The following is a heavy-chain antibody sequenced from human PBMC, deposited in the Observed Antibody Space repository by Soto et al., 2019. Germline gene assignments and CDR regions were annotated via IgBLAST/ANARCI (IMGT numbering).Heavy chain of an antibody. CDR1: GFIFSNYA. V-gene: IGHV3-23*01. J-gene: IGHJ4*02. D-gene: IGHD5-18*01. CDR3: VKERSGHSYADS. Sequence: PXGSLRLSCVASGFIFSNYAISWLRQGPGKGLEWVSAISGSGGSTYYADSVKGRFTISRDNSKNTLYLQMNSLRVEDPAVYYCVKERSGHSYADSWGQETLVTVS. CDR2: ISGSGGST.